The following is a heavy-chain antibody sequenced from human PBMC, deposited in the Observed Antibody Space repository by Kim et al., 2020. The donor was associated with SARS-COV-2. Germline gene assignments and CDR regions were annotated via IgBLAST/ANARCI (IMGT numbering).Heavy chain of an antibody. CDR1: GFTFDSYT. V-gene: IGHV3-30*04. D-gene: IGHD3-9*01. Sequence: GGSLRLSCAASGFTFDSYTLHWVRQVPGKGLEWVAVISYDGSYTDYADSAKGRFTLSRDSSRNTLYLQLNSLKTEDTGLYYCVRGTDDILTGDIEYGMDVWGQGTTVTVSS. J-gene: IGHJ6*02. CDR2: ISYDGSYT. CDR3: VRGTDDILTGDIEYGMDV.